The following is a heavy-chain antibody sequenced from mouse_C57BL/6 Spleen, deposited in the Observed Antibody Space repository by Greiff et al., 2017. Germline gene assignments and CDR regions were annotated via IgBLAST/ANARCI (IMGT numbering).Heavy chain of an antibody. Sequence: QVQLQQPGAELVKPGASVKLSCKASGYTFTSYWMQWVKQRPGQGLEWIGEIDPSDSSTNYNQKFTGKATVTVDTSSSTGYIQLSSLTSEDSAVYYCARARTSRAMDYWGQGTSVTVSS. V-gene: IGHV1-50*01. CDR2: IDPSDSST. CDR3: ARARTSRAMDY. CDR1: GYTFTSYW. J-gene: IGHJ4*01.